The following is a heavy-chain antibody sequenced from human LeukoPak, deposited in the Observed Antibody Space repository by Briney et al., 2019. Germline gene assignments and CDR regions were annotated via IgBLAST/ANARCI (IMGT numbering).Heavy chain of an antibody. V-gene: IGHV3-23*01. CDR2: ISGSGGST. CDR3: AKKVPAAIVGSNWFDP. CDR1: GFTFSSYA. Sequence: GGSLRLSCAASGFTFSSYAMSWVRQAPGKGLEWASAISGSGGSTYYADSVKGRFTISRDNSKNTLYLQMNSLRAEDTAVCYCAKKVPAAIVGSNWFDPWGQGTLVTVSS. D-gene: IGHD2-2*02. J-gene: IGHJ5*02.